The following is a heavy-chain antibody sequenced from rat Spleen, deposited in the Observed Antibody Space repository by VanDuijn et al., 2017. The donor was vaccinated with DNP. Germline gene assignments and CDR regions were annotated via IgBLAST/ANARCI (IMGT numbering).Heavy chain of an antibody. V-gene: IGHV2-72*01. CDR3: TRSSTYYGYNPFVY. CDR2: IWAGGST. Sequence: QVQLEESGPGLMQPSETLSLTCTVSGFSLTSNGVGWVRQPLGKGLVWMGTIWAGGSTNYNSAVQSRLSISRDTSKSQVFLKMNSLQTEDTAIYFCTRSSTYYGYNPFVYWGQGTLVTVSS. J-gene: IGHJ3*01. CDR1: GFSLTSNG. D-gene: IGHD1-9*01.